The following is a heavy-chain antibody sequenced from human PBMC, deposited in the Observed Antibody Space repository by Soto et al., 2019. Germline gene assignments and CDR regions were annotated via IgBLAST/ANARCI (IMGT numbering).Heavy chain of an antibody. Sequence: ASVKVSCKASGYTFNNYAFSWLRQAPGQGLEWMGWISAYSGNTDYAQKHQGRVTMTTDTSTSTVYMELRSLTSDDTAVYYCARDREQRRTTTYYFYYYMDVWGQGTTVTVSS. CDR3: ARDREQRRTTTYYFYYYMDV. D-gene: IGHD1-1*01. V-gene: IGHV1-18*01. CDR2: ISAYSGNT. CDR1: GYTFNNYA. J-gene: IGHJ6*03.